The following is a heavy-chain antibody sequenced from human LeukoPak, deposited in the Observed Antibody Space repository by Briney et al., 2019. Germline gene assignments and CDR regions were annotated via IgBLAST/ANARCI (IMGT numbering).Heavy chain of an antibody. Sequence: SETLSLTCAVYGGSFSGYYCSWIHQPPGKGLEWIGEINHSGSTNYNPSLKSRVTISVDTSKNQFSLKLSSVTAADTAVYYCARGPRITMIVVVTKFDYWGQGTLVTVSS. V-gene: IGHV4-34*01. CDR2: INHSGST. D-gene: IGHD3-22*01. J-gene: IGHJ4*02. CDR3: ARGPRITMIVVVTKFDY. CDR1: GGSFSGYY.